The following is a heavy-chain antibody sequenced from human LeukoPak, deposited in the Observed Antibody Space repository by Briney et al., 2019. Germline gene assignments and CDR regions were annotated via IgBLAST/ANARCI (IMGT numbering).Heavy chain of an antibody. V-gene: IGHV1-69*04. Sequence: SVKVSCKASGYTFTGYYMHWVRQAPGQGLEWMGRIIPILGIANYAQKFQGRVTITADKSTSTAYMELSSLRSEDTAVYYCARDYGEIPYWGQGTLVTVSS. CDR2: IIPILGIA. CDR1: GYTFTGYY. J-gene: IGHJ4*02. CDR3: ARDYGEIPY. D-gene: IGHD4-17*01.